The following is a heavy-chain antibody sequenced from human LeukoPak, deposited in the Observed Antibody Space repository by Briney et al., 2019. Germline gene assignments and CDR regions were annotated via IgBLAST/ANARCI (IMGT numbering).Heavy chain of an antibody. CDR1: GGSISNYY. J-gene: IGHJ4*02. D-gene: IGHD2-15*01. V-gene: IGHV4-59*12. Sequence: SETLSLTCTVSGGSISNYYWTWIRQPPGKGLEWIGFISYSGNTNYNPSLKSRVTISLDTSKNQFSLKLSSVTAADTAVYYCARESTIVVVVAATPDYFDYWGQGTLVTVSS. CDR3: ARESTIVVVVAATPDYFDY. CDR2: ISYSGNT.